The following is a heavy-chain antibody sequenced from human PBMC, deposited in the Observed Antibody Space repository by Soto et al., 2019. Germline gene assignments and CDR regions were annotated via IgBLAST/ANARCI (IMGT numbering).Heavy chain of an antibody. CDR3: ARAWFGGFVYYFDY. J-gene: IGHJ4*02. Sequence: GASVKVSCKASGYTFTNYAISWVRQAPGQGLEWMGWISAYNGNTNYAQKLQGRVTMTTDTSTSSASMELRSLRSDDTAVYYCARAWFGGFVYYFDYWGQGTLVTVSS. V-gene: IGHV1-18*01. CDR1: GYTFTNYA. D-gene: IGHD3-10*01. CDR2: ISAYNGNT.